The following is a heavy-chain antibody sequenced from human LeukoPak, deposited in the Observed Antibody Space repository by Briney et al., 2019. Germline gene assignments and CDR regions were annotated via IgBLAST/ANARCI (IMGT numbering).Heavy chain of an antibody. J-gene: IGHJ4*02. CDR1: GFTFSGSA. Sequence: PGGSLRLSCAASGFTFSGSALHWVRQASGKGLEWVSVIYSGGSTYYADSVKGRFTISRDNSKNTLYLQMNSLRAEDTAVYYCAREGATTAFDYWGQGTLVTVSS. V-gene: IGHV3-53*01. D-gene: IGHD1-26*01. CDR3: AREGATTAFDY. CDR2: IYSGGST.